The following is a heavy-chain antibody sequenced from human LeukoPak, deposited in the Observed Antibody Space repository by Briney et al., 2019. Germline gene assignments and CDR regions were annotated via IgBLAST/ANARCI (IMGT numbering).Heavy chain of an antibody. Sequence: SETLSLTCTVSGGSISSYYWSWIRQPPGKGLEWIGYIYYSGSTNYNPSLKSRVTISVDTSKNQFSLKLSSVTAADTAVYYCARDTPAVAGLPSNWFDPWGQGTLVTVSS. V-gene: IGHV4-59*01. CDR1: GGSISSYY. CDR2: IYYSGST. D-gene: IGHD6-19*01. J-gene: IGHJ5*02. CDR3: ARDTPAVAGLPSNWFDP.